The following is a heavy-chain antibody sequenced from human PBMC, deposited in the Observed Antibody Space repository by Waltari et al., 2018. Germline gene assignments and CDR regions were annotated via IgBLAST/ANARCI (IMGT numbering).Heavy chain of an antibody. J-gene: IGHJ6*02. D-gene: IGHD4-17*01. CDR1: LGSFSNFP. CDR2: LIPKFNTP. CDR3: AHSFYPVTDPSYYYGLDV. Sequence: QVQLVQSGAEVKTPGSSVKVSCKSSLGSFSNFPINWVRQAPGRGLEWMGRLIPKFNTPNYAQKFQGRITITADKSTSTAYMELSALTSDDTALYFCAHSFYPVTDPSYYYGLDVWGQGTTVTVSS. V-gene: IGHV1-69*08.